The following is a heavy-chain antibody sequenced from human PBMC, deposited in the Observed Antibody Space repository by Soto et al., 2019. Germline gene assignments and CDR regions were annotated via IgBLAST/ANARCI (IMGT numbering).Heavy chain of an antibody. J-gene: IGHJ6*03. Sequence: ASVKVSCKASGYTFTSYDINWVRQATGQGLEWMGWMNPNSGNTGYAQKFQGRVTMTRNTPISTAYMELSSLRSEDTAVYYCARVGGGYGWYYYYMDVWGKGTTVTVSS. V-gene: IGHV1-8*01. CDR2: MNPNSGNT. D-gene: IGHD5-12*01. CDR1: GYTFTSYD. CDR3: ARVGGGYGWYYYYMDV.